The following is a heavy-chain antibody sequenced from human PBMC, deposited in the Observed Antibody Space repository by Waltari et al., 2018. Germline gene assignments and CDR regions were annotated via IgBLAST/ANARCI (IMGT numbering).Heavy chain of an antibody. CDR2: ISYDGSNQ. CDR1: GFPFSNYA. V-gene: IGHV3-30*01. J-gene: IGHJ4*02. D-gene: IGHD6-19*01. CDR3: ARNVGPYSSGCPSGY. Sequence: QVQLVESGGGVVQSWRSLTLSCAASGFPFSNYALHWGRQAQGKGREWEAIISYDGSNQYYADYVKGRFTISRDNSKNTVYLQMNSLGVEDTAVYHCARNVGPYSSGCPSGYWGQGTLVTVSS.